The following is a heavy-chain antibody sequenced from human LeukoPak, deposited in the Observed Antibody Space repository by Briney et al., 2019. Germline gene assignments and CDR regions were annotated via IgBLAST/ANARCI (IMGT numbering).Heavy chain of an antibody. Sequence: SETLSLTCAVYGGSFSGYYWSWIRQPPGKGLEWIGEINHSASTNYNPSLKSRVTISVDTCKNQVSLKQRPMTTPETAVCYWARGGWLRSWFGYWGEGTLVSVSS. D-gene: IGHD5-12*01. CDR2: INHSAST. CDR3: ARGGWLRSWFGY. CDR1: GGSFSGYY. V-gene: IGHV4-34*01. J-gene: IGHJ4*02.